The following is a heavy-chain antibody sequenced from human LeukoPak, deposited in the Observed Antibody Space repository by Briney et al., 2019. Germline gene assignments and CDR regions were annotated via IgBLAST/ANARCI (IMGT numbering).Heavy chain of an antibody. V-gene: IGHV3-20*01. Sequence: PGGSLRLSCAASGFTFDDYGMSWVRQAPGKGLEWVSGINWNGGSTGYADSVKGRFTISRDNAKNSLYLQMNSLRAEDAALYHCARVFDSSGYPDAFDIWGQGTMVTVSS. J-gene: IGHJ3*02. CDR1: GFTFDDYG. CDR2: INWNGGST. D-gene: IGHD3-22*01. CDR3: ARVFDSSGYPDAFDI.